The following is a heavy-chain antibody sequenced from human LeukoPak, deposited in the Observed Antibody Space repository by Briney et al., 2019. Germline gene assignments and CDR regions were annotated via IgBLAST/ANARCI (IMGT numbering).Heavy chain of an antibody. J-gene: IGHJ5*02. CDR3: ARSMSWFDP. CDR2: IYYSGST. V-gene: IGHV4-59*01. Sequence: SETLSLTCTVSGGSISSYYWSWIRQPPGKGLEWIGYIYYSGSTNYNPSLKSRVTISVDTSKNQFSLKLSSVTAADTAVYYCARSMSWFDPWGQGTLVTVSS. CDR1: GGSISSYY.